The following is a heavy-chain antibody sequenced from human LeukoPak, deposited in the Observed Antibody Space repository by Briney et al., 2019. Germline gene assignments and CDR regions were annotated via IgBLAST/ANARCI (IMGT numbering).Heavy chain of an antibody. CDR2: ISWDGGST. D-gene: IGHD6-6*01. Sequence: GGSLRLSCAASGFTFDDYAMHWVRQAPGKGLEWVSLISWDGGSTYYADSVEGRFTISRDNSKNSLYLQMNSLRAEDTALYYCAKAQTYSSSPLDYWGQGTLVTVSS. CDR1: GFTFDDYA. V-gene: IGHV3-43D*03. J-gene: IGHJ4*02. CDR3: AKAQTYSSSPLDY.